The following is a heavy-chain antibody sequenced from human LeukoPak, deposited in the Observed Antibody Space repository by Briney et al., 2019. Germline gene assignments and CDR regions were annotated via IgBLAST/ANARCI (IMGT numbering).Heavy chain of an antibody. CDR1: GFTLSRYS. CDR3: ARVPIAFDI. CDR2: ISGSSTTT. J-gene: IGHJ3*02. Sequence: GGSLRLSCVGSGFTLSRYSINWVRQAPGKGLEWVSYISGSSTTTYYADSVKGRFTISRDNAKNSLYLQMNSLRDEDTAVYYCARVPIAFDIWGQGIMVAVSS. V-gene: IGHV3-48*02.